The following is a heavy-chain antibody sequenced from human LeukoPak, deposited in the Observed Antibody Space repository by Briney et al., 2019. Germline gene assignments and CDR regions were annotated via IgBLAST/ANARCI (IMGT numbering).Heavy chain of an antibody. CDR1: GGSFSGYY. CDR3: ARGRIAARRSNWFDP. D-gene: IGHD6-6*01. J-gene: IGHJ5*02. CDR2: INHSGST. Sequence: SETLSLTCAVYGGSFSGYYWSWIRQPPGKGLEWIGEINHSGSTNYNPSLQSRVTISVDTSKNQFSLKLSSVTAADTAVYYCARGRIAARRSNWFDPWGQGTLVTVSS. V-gene: IGHV4-34*01.